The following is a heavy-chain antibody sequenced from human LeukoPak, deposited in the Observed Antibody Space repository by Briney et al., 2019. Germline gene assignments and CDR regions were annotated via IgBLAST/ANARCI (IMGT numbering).Heavy chain of an antibody. CDR1: GYSISSGYY. V-gene: IGHV4-38-2*01. Sequence: SETLSLTCAVSGYSISSGYYWGWIRQPPGEGLEWIWSIYHSGSTHYNPSLKSRVTISVDTSKNQFSLKLSSMTAADTAVYYCARLQGLYSRSYDYWGQGTLVTVSS. CDR3: ARLQGLYSRSYDY. CDR2: IYHSGST. D-gene: IGHD6-6*01. J-gene: IGHJ4*02.